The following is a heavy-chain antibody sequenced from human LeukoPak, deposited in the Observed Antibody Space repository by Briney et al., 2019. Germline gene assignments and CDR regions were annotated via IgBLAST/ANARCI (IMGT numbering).Heavy chain of an antibody. J-gene: IGHJ4*02. CDR3: AKVTYYDFWSGYSLDY. Sequence: GGSLRLSCAASGFTFSSYAMHWVRQAPGKGLEWVAVISYDGSNKYYADSVKGRFTISRDNSKNTLYLQMNSLRAEDTAVYYCAKVTYYDFWSGYSLDYWGQGTLVSVSS. CDR1: GFTFSSYA. D-gene: IGHD3-3*01. CDR2: ISYDGSNK. V-gene: IGHV3-30-3*01.